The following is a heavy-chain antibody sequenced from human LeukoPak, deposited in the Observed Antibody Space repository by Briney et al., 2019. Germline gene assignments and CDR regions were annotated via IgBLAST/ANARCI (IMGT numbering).Heavy chain of an antibody. Sequence: SETLSLTCAVYGGSFSGYYWSWIRQPPGKGLEWIGEINHSGSTNYNPSLKSRVTISVDRSKNQFSLKLSSVTAADTAVYYCARELAGANWFDPWGQGTLVTVSS. J-gene: IGHJ5*02. CDR3: ARELAGANWFDP. CDR2: INHSGST. V-gene: IGHV4-34*01. CDR1: GGSFSGYY. D-gene: IGHD6-19*01.